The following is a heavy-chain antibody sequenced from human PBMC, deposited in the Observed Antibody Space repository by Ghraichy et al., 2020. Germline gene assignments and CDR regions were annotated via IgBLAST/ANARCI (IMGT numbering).Heavy chain of an antibody. J-gene: IGHJ4*02. CDR2: INHSGST. CDR1: GGSLSGYY. D-gene: IGHD2-21*01. CDR3: ARGHHCGGDCYDY. V-gene: IGHV4-34*01. Sequence: SETLSLTCAVYGGSLSGYYWSWIRQPPGKGLEWIREINHSGSTNYNPSLKSRVTISVDTSKNQFSLKLSSVTAADKAVYYCARGHHCGGDCYDYWGQGTLVTVSS.